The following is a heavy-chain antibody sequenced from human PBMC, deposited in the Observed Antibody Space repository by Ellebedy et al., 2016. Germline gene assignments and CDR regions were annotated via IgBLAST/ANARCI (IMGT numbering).Heavy chain of an antibody. Sequence: SETLSLTCTVSGGSISSGDYYWSWIRQPPGKGLEWIGYIYYSGSTYYNPSLKSRVTISVDTSKNQFSLKLSSVTAADTAVYYCARTPMVRGVPYGMDVWGQGTTVTVSS. D-gene: IGHD3-10*01. CDR2: IYYSGST. CDR3: ARTPMVRGVPYGMDV. J-gene: IGHJ6*02. V-gene: IGHV4-30-4*01. CDR1: GGSISSGDYY.